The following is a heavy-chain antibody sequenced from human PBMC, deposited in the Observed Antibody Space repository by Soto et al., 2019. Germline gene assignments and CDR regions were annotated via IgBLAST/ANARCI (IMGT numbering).Heavy chain of an antibody. D-gene: IGHD3-10*01. CDR1: GFTVSSNY. CDR2: IYSGGST. Sequence: GGSLRLSCAASGFTVSSNYMSWVRQAPGKGLEWVSVIYSGGSTYYADSVKGRFTISRDNSKNTLYLQMNSLRAEDTAVYYCARSVPLSPEAFDYWGQGTLVTVSS. CDR3: ARSVPLSPEAFDY. V-gene: IGHV3-66*01. J-gene: IGHJ4*02.